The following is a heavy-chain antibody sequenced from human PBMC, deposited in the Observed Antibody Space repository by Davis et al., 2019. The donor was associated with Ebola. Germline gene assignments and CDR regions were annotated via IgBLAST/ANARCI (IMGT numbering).Heavy chain of an antibody. V-gene: IGHV2-70*01. CDR3: ARSNIYYGSGIIAARPGYYYYYIDV. CDR1: GFSLSTSGMC. J-gene: IGHJ6*03. Sequence: SGPTLVKPTQTLTLTCTFSGFSLSTSGMCVSWIRQPPGKALEWLALIDWDDDKYYSTSLKTRLTISKDTSKNQVVLTMTNMDPVDTATYYCARSNIYYGSGIIAARPGYYYYYIDVWGKGTTVTVSS. CDR2: IDWDDDK. D-gene: IGHD6-6*01.